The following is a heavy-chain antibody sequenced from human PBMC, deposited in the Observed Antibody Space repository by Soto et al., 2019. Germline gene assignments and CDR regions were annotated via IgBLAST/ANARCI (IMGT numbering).Heavy chain of an antibody. CDR3: ARDKITGSFEY. CDR1: GGSFSGYS. V-gene: IGHV4-34*01. J-gene: IGHJ4*02. D-gene: IGHD2-8*02. Sequence: SDTLSLTCAVYGGSFSGYSWTWIRQPPGTGREWIGEINHTGSTNYNPSLKSRVTISVDTSKNQFSLKLTSVTAADTAVYYCARDKITGSFEYWGQGPLVTVSS. CDR2: INHTGST.